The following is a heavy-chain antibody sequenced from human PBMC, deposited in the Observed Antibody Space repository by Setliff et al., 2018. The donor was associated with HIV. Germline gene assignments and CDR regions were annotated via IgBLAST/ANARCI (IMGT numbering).Heavy chain of an antibody. CDR3: ASTRIPIWFFHY. J-gene: IGHJ4*02. Sequence: SETLSLTCAVSVGSISSTNWWTWVRQPPGKGLEWIGEIYHSGSTHYNPSLQSRVTISVDTSKNQFSLKVNSVTAADTAVYYCASTRIPIWFFHYWAQGTLVTVSS. D-gene: IGHD3-9*01. CDR2: IYHSGST. V-gene: IGHV4-4*02. CDR1: VGSISSTNW.